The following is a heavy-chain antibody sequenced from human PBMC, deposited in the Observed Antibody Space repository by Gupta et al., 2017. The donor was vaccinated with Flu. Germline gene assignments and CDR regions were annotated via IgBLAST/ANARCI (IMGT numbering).Heavy chain of an antibody. V-gene: IGHV2-70*01. CDR1: GFSLSTSGMC. CDR2: IAWDDNK. Sequence: QVTLRESGPALVKPTQTLTLTCTFSGFSLSTSGMCVSWIRQPPGKALECLALIAWDDNKYYSTSLKTRLTISKDTSKNQVVLTMTNMDPVDTATYYCARKSGAGVDHWGQGTLVTVSS. D-gene: IGHD4/OR15-4a*01. J-gene: IGHJ4*02. CDR3: ARKSGAGVDH.